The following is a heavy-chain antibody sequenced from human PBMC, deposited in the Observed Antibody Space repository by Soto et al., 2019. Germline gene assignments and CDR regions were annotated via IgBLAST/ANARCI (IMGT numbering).Heavy chain of an antibody. CDR3: ARDKKDTAMVGTYYYYYGMDV. CDR1: GFTFSSYS. V-gene: IGHV3-21*01. CDR2: ISSSSSYI. Sequence: EVQLVESGGGLVKPGGSLRLSCAASGFTFSSYSMNWVRQAPGKGLEWVSSISSSSSYIYYADSVKGRFTISRDNAKNSLYLQMNSLRAEDTAVYYCARDKKDTAMVGTYYYYYGMDVW. D-gene: IGHD5-18*01. J-gene: IGHJ6*01.